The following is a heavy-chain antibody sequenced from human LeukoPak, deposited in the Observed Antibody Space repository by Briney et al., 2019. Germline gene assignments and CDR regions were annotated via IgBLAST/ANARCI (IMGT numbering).Heavy chain of an antibody. CDR2: ISAYNGNT. V-gene: IGHV1-18*01. D-gene: IGHD2-15*01. Sequence: ASVKVSCKASGYTFTSYGISWVRQAPGQGLEWMGWISAYNGNTNYAQKLQGRVTMTTDTSTSTAYMELRSLRSDDTAVYYCAREALGRYCSGGSCYFPFDYWGQGTLVTVSS. CDR3: AREALGRYCSGGSCYFPFDY. J-gene: IGHJ4*02. CDR1: GYTFTSYG.